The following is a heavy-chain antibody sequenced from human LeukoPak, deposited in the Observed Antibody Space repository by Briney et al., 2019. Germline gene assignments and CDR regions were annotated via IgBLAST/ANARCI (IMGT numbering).Heavy chain of an antibody. D-gene: IGHD3-10*01. CDR3: AKVAPITMVRGVIIIPYFDY. V-gene: IGHV3-23*01. CDR2: ISGSGGST. Sequence: PGGSLRLSCAASGFTFSSYAMSWVRQAPGKGLEWVSAISGSGGSTYYADSVKGRFTISRDNSKNTLYLQMNSLRAEDTAVYYCAKVAPITMVRGVIIIPYFDYWGQGTLVTVSS. J-gene: IGHJ4*02. CDR1: GFTFSSYA.